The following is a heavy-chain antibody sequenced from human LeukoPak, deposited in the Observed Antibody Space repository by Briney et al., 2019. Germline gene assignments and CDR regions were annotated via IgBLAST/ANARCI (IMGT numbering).Heavy chain of an antibody. Sequence: GGSLRLSCAASVYTLSNDWMSWVRQAPGKGLEWVANIKEDGSREDYVDSVRGRFTVSRDNAMNSLYLQMNSLRAEDTAVYYCVSQQLAPPWGQGTLVTVSS. CDR3: VSQQLAPP. CDR2: IKEDGSRE. J-gene: IGHJ5*02. D-gene: IGHD5-24*01. V-gene: IGHV3-7*01. CDR1: VYTLSNDW.